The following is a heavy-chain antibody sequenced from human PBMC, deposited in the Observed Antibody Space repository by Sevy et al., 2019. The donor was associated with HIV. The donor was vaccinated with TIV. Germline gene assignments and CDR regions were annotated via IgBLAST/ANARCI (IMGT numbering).Heavy chain of an antibody. CDR1: AYTLTNNY. J-gene: IGHJ3*02. V-gene: IGHV1-46*01. CDR2: INPSAGTT. D-gene: IGHD5-18*01. CDR3: ARDAYGPCIQLWFMDIGAFDI. Sequence: ASVKVSCKASAYTLTNNYIHWVRQAPGQGLEWMGIINPSAGTTTYAQKFQGRVTMTSDTSTSTLYMELSGLRPEDTAVYYCARDAYGPCIQLWFMDIGAFDIWGQGTTVTVSS.